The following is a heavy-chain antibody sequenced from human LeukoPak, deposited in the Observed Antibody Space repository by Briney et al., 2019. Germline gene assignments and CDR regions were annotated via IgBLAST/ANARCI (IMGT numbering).Heavy chain of an antibody. Sequence: SETLSLTCTVPGGSISSYYWSWIRQPPGKGLEWIGYIYYSGSTNYNPSLKSRVTISVDTSKNQFSLKLSSVTAADTAVYYCARGQLAGRGYSYGYPPFDYWGQGTLVTVSS. V-gene: IGHV4-59*01. CDR3: ARGQLAGRGYSYGYPPFDY. J-gene: IGHJ4*02. CDR2: IYYSGST. CDR1: GGSISSYY. D-gene: IGHD5-18*01.